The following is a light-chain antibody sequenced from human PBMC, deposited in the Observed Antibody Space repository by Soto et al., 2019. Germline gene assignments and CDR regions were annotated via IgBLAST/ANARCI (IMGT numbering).Light chain of an antibody. CDR1: SSDVGIYNY. CDR3: CSYAGSDPLV. CDR2: DVS. Sequence: QSALTQPRSVSGSPGQSVTISCTGTSSDVGIYNYVSWYQQHPGKAPKLMIYDVSERPSGVPDRFSGSKSGNTASLTISGLQAEDEADYYCCSYAGSDPLVFGGGTKLTVL. J-gene: IGLJ2*01. V-gene: IGLV2-11*01.